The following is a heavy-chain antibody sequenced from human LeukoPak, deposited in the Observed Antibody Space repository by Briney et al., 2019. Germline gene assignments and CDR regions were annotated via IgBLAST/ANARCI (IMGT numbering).Heavy chain of an antibody. CDR3: ARWPSKWLGENDAFDI. J-gene: IGHJ3*02. D-gene: IGHD6-19*01. CDR2: ISSSGSTI. CDR1: GFTFSSYE. Sequence: PGGSLRLSCAASGFTFSSYEMNWVRQAPGKGLEWVSYISSSGSTIYYADSVKGRFTISRDNAKNSLYLQMNSLRAEDTAVYYCARWPSKWLGENDAFDIWGQGTMVTVSS. V-gene: IGHV3-48*03.